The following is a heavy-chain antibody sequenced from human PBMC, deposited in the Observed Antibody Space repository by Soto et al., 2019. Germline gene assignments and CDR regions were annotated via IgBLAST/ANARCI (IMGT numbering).Heavy chain of an antibody. Sequence: QVQLQESGPGLVKPSETLSLTCTVSGGSISSYYWSWIRQPPGKGLEWIGYVYYSGSTRDNPSLKSRVAISVDTSKNQFSLKLSSVTAADTAVYYCARDKVNIGVDGTHYFYGMDVWGQGTTVTVS. CDR2: VYYSGST. V-gene: IGHV4-59*01. CDR1: GGSISSYY. D-gene: IGHD6-19*01. J-gene: IGHJ6*02. CDR3: ARDKVNIGVDGTHYFYGMDV.